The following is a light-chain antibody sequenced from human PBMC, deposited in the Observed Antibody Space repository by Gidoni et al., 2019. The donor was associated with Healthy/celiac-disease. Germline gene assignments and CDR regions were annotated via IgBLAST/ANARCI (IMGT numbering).Light chain of an antibody. CDR1: SSNIGAGYD. V-gene: IGLV1-40*01. Sequence: QSALTPPPSAAGAPGQRVTISCTGSSSNIGAGYDVHWYQQLPGTAPKLLLYGNSNRPSGVPDRFSGSKSGTSASLAITGLQAEDEADYYCQSYDSSLSGVVFGGGTKLTVL. CDR3: QSYDSSLSGVV. CDR2: GNS. J-gene: IGLJ2*01.